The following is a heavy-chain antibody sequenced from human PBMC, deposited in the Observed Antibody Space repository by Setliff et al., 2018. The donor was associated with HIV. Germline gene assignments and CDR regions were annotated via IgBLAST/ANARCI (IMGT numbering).Heavy chain of an antibody. V-gene: IGHV4-39*07. J-gene: IGHJ3*02. CDR1: GASISSRSYY. D-gene: IGHD3-22*01. CDR3: AREDYYDSSGYAFDI. Sequence: PSETLSLTCTVSGASISSRSYYWAWIRQPPGKRLEWIGRIYVSGSTNYNPSLNSRVTMSLDTSKNQFSLKLSSVTAADTALYYCAREDYYDSSGYAFDIWGQGTMVTVSS. CDR2: IYVSGST.